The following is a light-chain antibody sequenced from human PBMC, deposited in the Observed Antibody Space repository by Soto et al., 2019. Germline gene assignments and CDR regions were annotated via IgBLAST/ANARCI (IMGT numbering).Light chain of an antibody. Sequence: QSALTQPASVSGSPGQSITISCTGTSSDVGGYNSVSWYQQHPGKAPKLMIYEVSHRPSGVSNRSSGSKSGNTASLTISGLQAEDEADYYCSSYTSSSTLVFGTGTKVTVL. CDR1: SSDVGGYNS. CDR2: EVS. V-gene: IGLV2-14*01. CDR3: SSYTSSSTLV. J-gene: IGLJ1*01.